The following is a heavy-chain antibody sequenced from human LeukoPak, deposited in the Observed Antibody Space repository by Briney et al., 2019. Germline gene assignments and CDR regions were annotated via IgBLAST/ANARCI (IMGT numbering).Heavy chain of an antibody. D-gene: IGHD5-18*01. CDR1: GYTFTGYY. CDR3: ARSAAMVDYYYYGMDV. Sequence: ASVKVSCKASGYTFTGYYMHWVRQAPGQGLEWMGWINPNSGGTNYAQKFQGRVTMTRDTSISTAYMELSRLRSDDTAVYYCARSAAMVDYYYYGMDVWGQGTTVTVSS. V-gene: IGHV1-2*02. J-gene: IGHJ6*02. CDR2: INPNSGGT.